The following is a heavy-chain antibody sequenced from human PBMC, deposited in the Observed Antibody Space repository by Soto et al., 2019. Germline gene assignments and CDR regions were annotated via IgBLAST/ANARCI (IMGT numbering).Heavy chain of an antibody. CDR1: GGSISSYY. J-gene: IGHJ4*02. D-gene: IGHD3-16*02. V-gene: IGHV4-59*08. CDR3: ARRYTATDFDY. CDR2: IYYSGST. Sequence: SETLSLTCTVSGGSISSYYWSWIRQPPGEGLEWIGYIYYSGSTNYNPSPKSRVTMSVDTSKNQFSLKLSSVTAADTAVYYCARRYTATDFDYWGQGTLVTVSS.